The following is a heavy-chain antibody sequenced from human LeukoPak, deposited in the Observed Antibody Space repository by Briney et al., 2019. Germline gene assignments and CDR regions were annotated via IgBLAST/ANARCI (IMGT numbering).Heavy chain of an antibody. D-gene: IGHD3-16*01. CDR1: GGSISSYY. CDR3: AGDRRTSDAFDI. CDR2: IYTSGST. Sequence: SETLSLTRTVSGGSISSYYWSWIRQPAGKGLEWIGRIYTSGSTNYNPSLKSRVTMSVDTSKNQFSLKLSSVTAADTAVYYCAGDRRTSDAFDIWGQGTMVTVSS. V-gene: IGHV4-4*07. J-gene: IGHJ3*02.